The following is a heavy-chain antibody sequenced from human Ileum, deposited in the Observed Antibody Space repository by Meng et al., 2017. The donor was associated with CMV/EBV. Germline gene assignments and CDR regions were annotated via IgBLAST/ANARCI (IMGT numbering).Heavy chain of an antibody. V-gene: IGHV1-69*05. CDR1: GGTFSSYA. Sequence: SVKVSCKASGGTFSSYAISWVRQAPGQGLEWMGGIIPIFGTANYAQKFQGRVTITTDESTSTAYMELSSLRSEDTAVYYCARDSSSGDAFDIWGQGTRVTVSS. J-gene: IGHJ3*02. D-gene: IGHD6-6*01. CDR3: ARDSSSGDAFDI. CDR2: IIPIFGTA.